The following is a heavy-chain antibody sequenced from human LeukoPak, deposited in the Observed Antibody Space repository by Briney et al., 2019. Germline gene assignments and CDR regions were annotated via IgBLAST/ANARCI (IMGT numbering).Heavy chain of an antibody. CDR1: GFTFSGSA. CDR2: IRSKANSYAT. D-gene: IGHD3-22*01. CDR3: TRHLLTMIGDFYMDV. V-gene: IGHV3-73*01. Sequence: GGSLKLSCAASGFTFSGSAMHWVRQASGKGLEWVGRIRSKANSYATAYAASVKGRFTISRDDSKNTAYPQMNSLKTEDTAVYYCTRHLLTMIGDFYMDVWGKGTTVTVSS. J-gene: IGHJ6*03.